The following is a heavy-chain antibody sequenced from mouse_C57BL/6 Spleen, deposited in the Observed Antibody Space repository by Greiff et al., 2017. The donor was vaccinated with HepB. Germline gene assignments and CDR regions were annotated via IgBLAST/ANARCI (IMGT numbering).Heavy chain of an antibody. Sequence: QVQLKESGPELVKPGASVKLSCKASGYTFTSYDINWVKQRPGQGLEWIGWIYPRDGSTKYNEKFKGKATLTVDTSSSTAYMELHSLTSEDSAVYFCARSLYYGNYVGYFDVWGTGTTVTVSS. V-gene: IGHV1-85*01. D-gene: IGHD2-1*01. CDR1: GYTFTSYD. CDR3: ARSLYYGNYVGYFDV. J-gene: IGHJ1*03. CDR2: IYPRDGST.